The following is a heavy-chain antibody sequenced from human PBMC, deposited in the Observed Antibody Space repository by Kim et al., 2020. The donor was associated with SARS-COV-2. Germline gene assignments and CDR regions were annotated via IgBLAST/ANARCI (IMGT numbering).Heavy chain of an antibody. CDR3: ARDCSGGSCYFDY. J-gene: IGHJ4*02. V-gene: IGHV3-33*01. D-gene: IGHD2-15*01. Sequence: YADSVKGRFTISRDNSKNTMYLQMNSLRAEDTAVYYCARDCSGGSCYFDYWGQGTLVTVSS.